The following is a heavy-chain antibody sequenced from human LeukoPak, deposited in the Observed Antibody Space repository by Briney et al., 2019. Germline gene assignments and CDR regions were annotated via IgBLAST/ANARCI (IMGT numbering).Heavy chain of an antibody. D-gene: IGHD6-19*01. CDR1: GGTFSSYA. CDR3: ARVVAVAGTPGSWFDP. Sequence: SVKVSCKASGGTFSSYAIGWVRQAPGQGLEWMGGIIPIFGTANYAQKFQGRVTITADKSTSTAYMELSSLRSKDTAVYYCARVVAVAGTPGSWFDPWGQGTLVTVSS. CDR2: IIPIFGTA. J-gene: IGHJ5*02. V-gene: IGHV1-69*06.